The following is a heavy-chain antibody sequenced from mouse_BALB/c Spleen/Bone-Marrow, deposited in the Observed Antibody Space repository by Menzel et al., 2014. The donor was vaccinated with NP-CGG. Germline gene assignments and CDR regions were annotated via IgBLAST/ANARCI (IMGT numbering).Heavy chain of an antibody. J-gene: IGHJ3*01. CDR2: INPYNGGT. CDR1: GYSFTGYT. V-gene: IGHV1-18*01. CDR3: ARGVYYYGSSYPFAY. Sequence: EVQLVESGPELVKPGTSMKISCKASGYSFTGYTMNWVKQSHGKNLEWIGLINPYNGGTSYNQKFKGKATLTVDKSSSTAYMELLSLTSEDSAVYYCARGVYYYGSSYPFAYWGQGTLVTVSA. D-gene: IGHD1-1*01.